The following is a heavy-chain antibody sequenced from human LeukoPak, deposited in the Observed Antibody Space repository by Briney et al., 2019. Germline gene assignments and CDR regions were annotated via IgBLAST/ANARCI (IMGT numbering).Heavy chain of an antibody. CDR2: INWNSGSI. CDR3: ANGRAVAGPFDY. D-gene: IGHD6-19*01. J-gene: IGHJ4*02. Sequence: GRSLRLSCVASGFSFEDYAMHWVRHAPGEGLEWVSGINWNSGSIGYADSVKGRFTISRDNAKNSLYLQMNSLRAEDTALYYCANGRAVAGPFDYWGQGIMVTVSS. V-gene: IGHV3-9*01. CDR1: GFSFEDYA.